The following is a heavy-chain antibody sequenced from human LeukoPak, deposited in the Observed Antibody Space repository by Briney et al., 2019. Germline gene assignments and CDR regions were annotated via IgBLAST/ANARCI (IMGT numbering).Heavy chain of an antibody. Sequence: SETLSLTCTVSGGSISSYYWSWIRQPPGKGLEWIGYIYYGGSTNYNPSLKSRVTISVDTSKNQFSLMLTSMTAADTAVYYCARHSGDYWGQGTLVTVSS. D-gene: IGHD3-10*01. CDR2: IYYGGST. CDR3: ARHSGDY. CDR1: GGSISSYY. V-gene: IGHV4-59*08. J-gene: IGHJ4*02.